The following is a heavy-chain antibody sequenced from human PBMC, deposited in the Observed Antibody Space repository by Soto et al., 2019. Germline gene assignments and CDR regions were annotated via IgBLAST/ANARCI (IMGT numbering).Heavy chain of an antibody. V-gene: IGHV1-18*01. Sequence: GASVKVSCKASGYSFTSYDISWVRQAPGQGLEWMGLIIAYNGNTNYAQKSQGRVTMTSDTSTSTVYMELSSLRSEATAVYYCASEDPPNDYEGGFDYWGQGTLVTVSS. CDR1: GYSFTSYD. CDR2: IIAYNGNT. CDR3: ASEDPPNDYEGGFDY. D-gene: IGHD4-17*01. J-gene: IGHJ4*02.